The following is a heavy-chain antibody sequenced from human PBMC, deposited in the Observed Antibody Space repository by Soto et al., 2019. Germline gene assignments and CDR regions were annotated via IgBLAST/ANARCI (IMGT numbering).Heavy chain of an antibody. CDR1: GGTFSSYT. CDR2: IIPILGIG. V-gene: IGHV1-69*02. D-gene: IGHD5-18*01. Sequence: QVQLVQSGAEVKKPGSSVKVSCKASGGTFSSYTISWVRQAPGQGLEWMVRIIPILGIGNYAQKFQGRVTISADKSTSSAYMERSSLRSEDRAVYYCARAEGYSYGYGFDYWGQGTLVTVSS. J-gene: IGHJ4*02. CDR3: ARAEGYSYGYGFDY.